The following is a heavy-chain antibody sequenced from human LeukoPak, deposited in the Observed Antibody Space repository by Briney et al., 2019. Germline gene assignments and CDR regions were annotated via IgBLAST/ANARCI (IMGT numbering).Heavy chain of an antibody. CDR3: AKQGIPSRCIDY. CDR2: ISGSGGST. CDR1: GFTFSSYA. J-gene: IGHJ4*02. V-gene: IGHV3-23*01. Sequence: GGSLRLSCAASGFTFSSYAMSWVRQAPGKGLEWVSVISGSGGSTYYADSVKGRFTISRDNSKNTLYLQMHSLRAEDTAVYYCAKQGIPSRCIDYWGQGTLVTVSS. D-gene: IGHD2-15*01.